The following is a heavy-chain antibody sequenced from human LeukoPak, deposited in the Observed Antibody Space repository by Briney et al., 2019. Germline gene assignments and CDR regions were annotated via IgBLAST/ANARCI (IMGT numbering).Heavy chain of an antibody. J-gene: IGHJ4*02. CDR3: AKTMVRGEKDY. V-gene: IGHV1-69*05. Sequence: SVKVSCKASGGTFSSYAISWVRQAPGQGLEWMGGIIAIFGTANYAQKFQGRVTITTDESTSTAYMELSSLRSEDTAVYYCAKTMVRGEKDYWGQGTLVTVSS. CDR1: GGTFSSYA. CDR2: IIAIFGTA. D-gene: IGHD3-10*01.